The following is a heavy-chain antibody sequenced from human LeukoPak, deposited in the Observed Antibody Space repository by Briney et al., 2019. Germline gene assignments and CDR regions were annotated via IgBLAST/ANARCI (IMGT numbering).Heavy chain of an antibody. D-gene: IGHD4-23*01. V-gene: IGHV1-69*06. J-gene: IGHJ6*03. CDR1: GGTFSSYA. CDR3: AMGADYGGDYYYYMDV. CDR2: IIPIFGTA. Sequence: SVKVSCKASGGTFSSYAISWVRQAPGQGLEWMGGIIPIFGTANYAQKFQGRVTITADKSTSTAYMELSSLRSEDTAVYYCAMGADYGGDYYYYMDVWGKGTTVTVSS.